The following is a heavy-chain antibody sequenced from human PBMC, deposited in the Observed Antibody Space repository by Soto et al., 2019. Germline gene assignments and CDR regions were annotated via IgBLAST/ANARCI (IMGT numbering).Heavy chain of an antibody. Sequence: ASVKGSVKASGYTFTSYAMHWVRQAPGQKLDCMGWINAGNGNTKYSQKFQGRATINRDTSASTAYMELRSLRSEDTGVYYCARSPYYDIATVPFNYWGQGTLVNVSS. CDR2: INAGNGNT. CDR3: ARSPYYDIATVPFNY. V-gene: IGHV1-3*01. D-gene: IGHD3-9*01. J-gene: IGHJ4*02. CDR1: GYTFTSYA.